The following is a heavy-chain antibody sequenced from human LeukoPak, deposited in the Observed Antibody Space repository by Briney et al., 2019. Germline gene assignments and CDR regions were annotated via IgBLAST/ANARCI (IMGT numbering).Heavy chain of an antibody. CDR1: GFTFANYV. J-gene: IGHJ4*02. V-gene: IGHV3-30*04. CDR2: TSPDEGLK. Sequence: GGSLRLSCAASGFTFANYVTHWVRQAPGKGLEWVAVTSPDEGLKFYADSVKGRFTISRDNPQNTLYLQMNSLRAEDTAVYYCAKTSDDIVVVPAADLDYWGQGTLVTVSS. CDR3: AKTSDDIVVVPAADLDY. D-gene: IGHD2-2*01.